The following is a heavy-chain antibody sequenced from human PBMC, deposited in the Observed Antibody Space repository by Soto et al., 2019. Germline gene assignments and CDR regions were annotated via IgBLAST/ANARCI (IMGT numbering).Heavy chain of an antibody. CDR2: ISANGGST. J-gene: IGHJ4*02. CDR3: AKDLSSYYYFDF. CDR1: GFTFGIYA. V-gene: IGHV3-23*01. Sequence: EVQLLESGGDLVQPGGSLRLSCAASGFTFGIYAMTWVRQAPGKGLEWVSTISANGGSTFYAESVKGRFTISRDNSKNTLYLQMKSLRAEDTAIYDCAKDLSSYYYFDFWGQGTLVTVSS. D-gene: IGHD2-15*01.